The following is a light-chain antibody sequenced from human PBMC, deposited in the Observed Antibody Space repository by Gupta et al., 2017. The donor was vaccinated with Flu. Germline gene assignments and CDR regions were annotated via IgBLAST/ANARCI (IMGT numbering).Light chain of an antibody. CDR3: QQDANDPLT. CDR1: QDINKF. V-gene: IGKV1-33*01. J-gene: IGKJ4*01. Sequence: PSSRSASVGDTVTITCQATQDINKFLNWYRQKPGKAPKILIFDASNLEIGVPSRFSGGGTGTLFSLTISSLQPEDVATYYCQQDANDPLTFGGGTKVEI. CDR2: DAS.